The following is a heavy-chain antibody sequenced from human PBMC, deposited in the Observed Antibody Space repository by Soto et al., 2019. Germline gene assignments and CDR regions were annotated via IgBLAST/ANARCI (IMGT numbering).Heavy chain of an antibody. V-gene: IGHV4-30-4*01. CDR1: CGSIISGDYY. CDR2: IYYSGST. D-gene: IGHD3-10*01. Sequence: SETLSLTCTFSCGSIISGDYYWCWIRQPPGKGLEWIGYIYYSGSTYYNPSLKSRVTISVDTSKNQFSLKLSSVTAADTAVYYCARVGLTHYYYYYGMDVWGQGTTVTVSS. J-gene: IGHJ6*02. CDR3: ARVGLTHYYYYYGMDV.